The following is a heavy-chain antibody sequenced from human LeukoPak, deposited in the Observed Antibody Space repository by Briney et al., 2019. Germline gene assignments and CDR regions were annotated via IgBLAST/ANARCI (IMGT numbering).Heavy chain of an antibody. V-gene: IGHV4-34*01. J-gene: IGHJ6*04. D-gene: IGHD2-15*01. CDR1: GGSFSGYY. CDR2: INHSGST. Sequence: SETLSLTCAVYGGSFSGYYWSWIRQPPGKGLEWIGEINHSGSTNYNPSLKSRVTISVDTSKNQFSLKLSSVTAADTAVYYCASRYCSGGSCYSSYHGMDVWGKGTTVTVSS. CDR3: ASRYCSGGSCYSSYHGMDV.